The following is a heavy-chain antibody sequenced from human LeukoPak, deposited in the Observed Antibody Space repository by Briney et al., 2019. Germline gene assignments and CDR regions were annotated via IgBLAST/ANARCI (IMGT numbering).Heavy chain of an antibody. Sequence: GGSLRLSCTASGFKFDDYDMSWVGQVAWKGVEWVSGITWNGDKTGYADCVRGRFAISRDNPKTSIYLQMSSLRAEDTALYYCATDPFCSSSTGCYFEDWFDPWGPGTLVTVSS. CDR1: GFKFDDYD. V-gene: IGHV3-20*04. D-gene: IGHD2-2*01. J-gene: IGHJ5*02. CDR2: ITWNGDKT. CDR3: ATDPFCSSSTGCYFEDWFDP.